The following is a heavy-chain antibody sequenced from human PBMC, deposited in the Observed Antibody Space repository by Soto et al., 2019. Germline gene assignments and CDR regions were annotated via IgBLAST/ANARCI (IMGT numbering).Heavy chain of an antibody. V-gene: IGHV5-51*01. CDR2: IYPGDSDT. J-gene: IGHJ5*02. Sequence: PGESLKISCKGSGYSFTSYWIGWVRQMPGKGLEWMGIIYPGDSDTRYSPSFQGQVTISADKSISTAYLQWSSLKASDTAMYYCARHPLAAADTGNWFYPCSQGTLVTVSA. CDR1: GYSFTSYW. CDR3: ARHPLAAADTGNWFYP. D-gene: IGHD6-13*01.